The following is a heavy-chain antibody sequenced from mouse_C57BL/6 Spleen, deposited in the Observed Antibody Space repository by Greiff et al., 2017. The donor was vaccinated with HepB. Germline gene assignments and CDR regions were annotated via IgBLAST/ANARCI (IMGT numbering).Heavy chain of an antibody. V-gene: IGHV1-50*01. D-gene: IGHD2-4*01. CDR1: GYTFTSYW. CDR3: ARGGYDYLYYFDY. Sequence: QVQLQQPGAELVKPGASVKLSCKASGYTFTSYWMQWVNQRPGQGLEWIGEIDPSDSYTNYNQKFKGKATLTVDTSSSTAYMQLSSLTAEDSAVYYCARGGYDYLYYFDYWGQGTTLTVSS. J-gene: IGHJ2*01. CDR2: IDPSDSYT.